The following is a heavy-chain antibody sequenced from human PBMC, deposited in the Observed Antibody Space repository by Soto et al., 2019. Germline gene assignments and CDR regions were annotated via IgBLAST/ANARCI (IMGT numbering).Heavy chain of an antibody. V-gene: IGHV4-31*03. CDR3: AASCVACGGFNYYGMDV. J-gene: IGHJ6*02. Sequence: QVQLQESGPGLVKPSQTLSLTCTVSGGSISSGGYYWSWIRQHPGKGLEWIGYIYYSGSTYYNPSRKSRVTISVDPSKNQFSLKLSSVTAADTAVYYCAASCVACGGFNYYGMDVWGQGTTVTVSS. CDR1: GGSISSGGYY. CDR2: IYYSGST. D-gene: IGHD5-12*01.